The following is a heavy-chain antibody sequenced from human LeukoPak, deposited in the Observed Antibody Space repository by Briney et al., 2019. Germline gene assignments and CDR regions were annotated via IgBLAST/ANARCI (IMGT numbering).Heavy chain of an antibody. CDR3: ATPGEYYYDSSGYYTAFDI. V-gene: IGHV1-24*01. J-gene: IGHJ3*02. CDR1: GYTLTELS. D-gene: IGHD3-22*01. Sequence: ASVKVSCKVSGYTLTELSMHWVRQAPGKGLGWMGGSVPEDGETIYAQKFQGRVIMTEDTYTDTAYMELSSLRSEDTAVYYCATPGEYYYDSSGYYTAFDIWGQGTMVTVFS. CDR2: SVPEDGET.